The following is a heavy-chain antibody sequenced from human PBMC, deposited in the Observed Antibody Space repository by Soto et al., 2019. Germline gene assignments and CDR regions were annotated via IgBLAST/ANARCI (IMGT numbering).Heavy chain of an antibody. CDR3: ARPRVLGYLDAFNV. V-gene: IGHV5-51*01. Sequence: PGESLKISCKGSGDSFASYWIAWVRQMPGKGLEWMGIIYPGDSETRYSPSFQGQVTISADKSISTAYLQWSSLKASDTAMYYCARPRVLGYLDAFNVWGQGTLVTVSS. CDR2: IYPGDSET. J-gene: IGHJ4*02. CDR1: GDSFASYW. D-gene: IGHD3-9*01.